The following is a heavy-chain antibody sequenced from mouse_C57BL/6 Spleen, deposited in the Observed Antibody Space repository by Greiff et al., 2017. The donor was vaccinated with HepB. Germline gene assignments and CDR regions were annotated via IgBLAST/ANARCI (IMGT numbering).Heavy chain of an antibody. CDR3: ARGGKSYYDYDGVFDY. V-gene: IGHV1-82*01. D-gene: IGHD2-4*01. CDR2: IYPGDGDT. Sequence: VQLQQSGPELVKPGASVKISCKASGYAFSSSWMNWVKQRPGKGLEWIGRIYPGDGDTNYNGKFKGKATLTADKSSSTAYMQLSSLTSEDSAVYFCARGGKSYYDYDGVFDYWGQGTTLTVAS. J-gene: IGHJ2*01. CDR1: GYAFSSSW.